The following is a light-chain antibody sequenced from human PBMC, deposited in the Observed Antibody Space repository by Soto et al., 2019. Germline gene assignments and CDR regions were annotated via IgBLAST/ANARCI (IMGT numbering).Light chain of an antibody. V-gene: IGKV3-15*01. J-gene: IGKJ2*01. Sequence: EIVMTQSPATLSVSPGERATLSCRASQSVSSNVAWYQQTPGQTPRLLIYGASTRATGIPVRFSGSGSGTEFTLTISSLQSEDFAVYYCHQYDDGPYTFGQGTKVDI. CDR3: HQYDDGPYT. CDR1: QSVSSN. CDR2: GAS.